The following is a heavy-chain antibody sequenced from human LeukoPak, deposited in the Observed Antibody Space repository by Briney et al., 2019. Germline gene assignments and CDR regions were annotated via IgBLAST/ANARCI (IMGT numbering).Heavy chain of an antibody. D-gene: IGHD3-22*01. CDR1: DGSISSYY. Sequence: SETLSLTWIVSDGSISSYYWSWIRQPPGKGLEWIGYIYYSGSTNYNPSLKSRVTISVDTSKNQFSLKLRSVTAADTAVYYCARVTGYMIEDYFDYWGQGTLVTVSS. CDR2: IYYSGST. CDR3: ARVTGYMIEDYFDY. J-gene: IGHJ4*02. V-gene: IGHV4-59*01.